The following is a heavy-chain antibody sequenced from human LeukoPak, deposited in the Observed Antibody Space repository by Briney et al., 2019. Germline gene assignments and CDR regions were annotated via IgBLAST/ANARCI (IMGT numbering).Heavy chain of an antibody. V-gene: IGHV3-23*01. CDR2: IDGGGITT. Sequence: PGGSLRLSCAASGFTFNNNVMNWVRQAPGKGLEWVSVIDGGGITTYYADSVKGRLAISRDNAKNSLYLQMNSLRAEDTALYYCAKDMWVQYSGYDFRYYYYYGMDVWGQGTTVTVSS. J-gene: IGHJ6*02. CDR3: AKDMWVQYSGYDFRYYYYYGMDV. D-gene: IGHD5-12*01. CDR1: GFTFNNNV.